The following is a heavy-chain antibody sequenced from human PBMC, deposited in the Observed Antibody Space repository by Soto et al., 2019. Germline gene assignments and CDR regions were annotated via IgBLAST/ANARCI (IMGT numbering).Heavy chain of an antibody. J-gene: IGHJ1*01. Sequence: GGSLRLSCAASGFTVSSNYMTWVRQAPGKGLEWVSFIKSSGSTYNADALKGRFTISRDNFKNALYLQMNSLRAEDTAVYYCAKGVPGIAVAGTGYFQHWGQGTLVTVSS. CDR1: GFTVSSNY. CDR3: AKGVPGIAVAGTGYFQH. D-gene: IGHD6-19*01. V-gene: IGHV3-53*01. CDR2: IKSSGST.